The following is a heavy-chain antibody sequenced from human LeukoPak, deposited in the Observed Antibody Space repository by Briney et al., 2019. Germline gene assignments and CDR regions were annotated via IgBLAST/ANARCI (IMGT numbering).Heavy chain of an antibody. CDR2: INPNSGGT. CDR1: GYTFTGYY. V-gene: IGHV1-2*02. CDR3: ARDSGWFGELLNYYYYGMDV. J-gene: IGHJ6*02. D-gene: IGHD3-10*01. Sequence: SVKVSCKASGYTFTGYYMHWVRQAPGQGLEWMGWINPNSGGTNYAQKFQGRVTMTRDTSISTAYMELSRLRSDDTAVYYCARDSGWFGELLNYYYYGMDVWGQGTTVTVSS.